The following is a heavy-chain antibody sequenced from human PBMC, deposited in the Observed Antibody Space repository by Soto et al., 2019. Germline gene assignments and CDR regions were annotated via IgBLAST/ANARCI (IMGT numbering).Heavy chain of an antibody. CDR3: ARAGKIAVAGPLPYYYYGMDV. Sequence: PSETLSLTCTVSGGPISSYYWSWIRQPPGKGLEWIGYIYYSGSTNYNPSLKSRVTISVDTSKNQFSLKLSSVTAADTAVYYCARAGKIAVAGPLPYYYYGMDVWGQGTTVTVSS. D-gene: IGHD6-19*01. CDR2: IYYSGST. CDR1: GGPISSYY. J-gene: IGHJ6*02. V-gene: IGHV4-59*01.